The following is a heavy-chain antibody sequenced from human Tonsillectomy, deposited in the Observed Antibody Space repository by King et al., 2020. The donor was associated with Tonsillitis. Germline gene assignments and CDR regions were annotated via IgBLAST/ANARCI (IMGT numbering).Heavy chain of an antibody. V-gene: IGHV1-2*02. CDR1: GYTFTGYY. D-gene: IGHD3-3*01. CDR3: ARGITIFGVVIMSYFDY. Sequence: QLVQSGAEVKKPGASVKVSCKASGYTFTGYYMHWVRQAPGQGLEWMGWIIPNSGGTNYAQKFQGRVTMTRDMSISTAYMELSRLRSDDTAVYYCARGITIFGVVIMSYFDYWGQGTLVTVSS. CDR2: IIPNSGGT. J-gene: IGHJ4*02.